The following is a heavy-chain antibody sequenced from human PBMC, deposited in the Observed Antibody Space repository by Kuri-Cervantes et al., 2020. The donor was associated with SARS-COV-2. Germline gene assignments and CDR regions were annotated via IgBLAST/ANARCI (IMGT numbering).Heavy chain of an antibody. CDR1: GGSFSGYF. CDR2: IYTSGST. J-gene: IGHJ5*02. D-gene: IGHD3-16*01. CDR3: ARDYGLDP. V-gene: IGHV4-4*07. Sequence: SQTLSLTCAVYGGSFSGYFWSWIRQPAGKGLEWIGRIYTSGSTNYNPSLKSRVTMSVDTSKNQFSLKLSSVTAADTAVYYCARDYGLDPWGQGTLVTVSS.